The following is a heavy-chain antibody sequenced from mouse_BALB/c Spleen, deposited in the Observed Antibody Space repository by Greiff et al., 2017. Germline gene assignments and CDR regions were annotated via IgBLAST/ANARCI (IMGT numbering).Heavy chain of an antibody. CDR2: IWGDGST. CDR1: GFSLTGYG. V-gene: IGHV2-6-7*01. J-gene: IGHJ1*01. D-gene: IGHD1-1*01. CDR3: ARVYGSSYDWYFDV. Sequence: VKVVESGPGLVAPSQSLSITCTVSGFSLTGYGVNWVRQPPGKGLEWLGMIWGDGSTDYNSALKSRLSISKDNSKSQVFLKMNSLQTDDTARYYCARVYGSSYDWYFDVWGAGTTVTVSS.